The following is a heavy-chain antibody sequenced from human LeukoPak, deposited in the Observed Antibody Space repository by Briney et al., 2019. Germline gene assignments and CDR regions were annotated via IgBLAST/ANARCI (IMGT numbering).Heavy chain of an antibody. CDR1: GFTFSSYS. CDR3: ARRADHVLSRAEYFQH. D-gene: IGHD2-2*01. V-gene: IGHV3-48*04. Sequence: GGSLRLSCAASGFTFSSYSMNWVRQAPGKGLEWVSYISSSSSTIYYADSVKGRFTISRDNAKSSLYLQMNSLRAEDTAVYYCARRADHVLSRAEYFQHWGQGTLVTVSS. J-gene: IGHJ1*01. CDR2: ISSSSSTI.